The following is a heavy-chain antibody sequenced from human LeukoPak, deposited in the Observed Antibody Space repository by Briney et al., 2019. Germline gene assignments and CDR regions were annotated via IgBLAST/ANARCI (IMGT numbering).Heavy chain of an antibody. CDR3: ARDLAGYSVP. D-gene: IGHD6-13*01. J-gene: IGHJ5*02. CDR2: IYTSGST. V-gene: IGHV4-4*07. Sequence: PSETLSLTCSVSGDSITGYYWGWIRQPPGKGLEWIGRIYTSGSTNYNPSLKSRVTISVDTSKNQFSLKLSSVTAADTAVYYCARDLAGYSVPWGQGTLVTVSS. CDR1: GDSITGYY.